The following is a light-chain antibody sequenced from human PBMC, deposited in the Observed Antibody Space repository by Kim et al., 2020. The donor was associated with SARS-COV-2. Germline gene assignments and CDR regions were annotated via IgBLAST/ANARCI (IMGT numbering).Light chain of an antibody. V-gene: IGKV2-30*02. CDR1: QSLVHSDGQIY. CDR2: RVS. J-gene: IGKJ3*01. CDR3: MQGTHWPLS. Sequence: AAISCSYTQSLVHSDGQIYVGWFQQRPGHSPRRLFYRVSKRDSGVPDRISGSGSGTDFTLRITRVEAGGVGIYYCMQGTHWPLSFGPGTKVDIK.